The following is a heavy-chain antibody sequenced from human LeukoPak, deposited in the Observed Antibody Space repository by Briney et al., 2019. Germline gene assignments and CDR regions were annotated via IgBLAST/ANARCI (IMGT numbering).Heavy chain of an antibody. CDR3: ARDFYDGFALDY. Sequence: GGSLRLSCAASGFTISSYEMNWVRQAPGKGLEWVSYISSSGSTIYYADSVKGRFTISRDNAKNSLYLQMDNLRAEDTGVYYCARDFYDGFALDYWGQGTLVTVSS. J-gene: IGHJ4*02. D-gene: IGHD2/OR15-2a*01. V-gene: IGHV3-48*03. CDR2: ISSSGSTI. CDR1: GFTISSYE.